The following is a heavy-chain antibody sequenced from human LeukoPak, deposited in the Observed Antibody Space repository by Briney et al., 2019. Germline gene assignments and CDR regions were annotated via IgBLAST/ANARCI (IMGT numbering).Heavy chain of an antibody. V-gene: IGHV3-13*01. CDR3: TRDGTVVRGLPRRARTFYGMDV. D-gene: IGHD3-10*01. CDR2: IDTAGDT. Sequence: GGSLRLSCAASGFTFSNYDMHWVRQATGKGLEWVSGIDTAGDTYYPGSVKGRFTISRENAKNSLYLQVNSLRAEDPAVYYCTRDGTVVRGLPRRARTFYGMDVWGQGTTVTVSS. J-gene: IGHJ6*02. CDR1: GFTFSNYD.